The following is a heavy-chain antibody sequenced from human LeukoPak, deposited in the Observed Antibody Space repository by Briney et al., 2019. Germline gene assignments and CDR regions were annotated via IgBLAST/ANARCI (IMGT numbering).Heavy chain of an antibody. D-gene: IGHD3-22*01. Sequence: LSETLSLTCTVSGGSISSYYWSWIRQPAGKGLEWIGRIYTSGNTNYNPSLKSRVTMSVDTSKNQFSLKLSSVTAADTAVYYCARCNGDSSGYPYYYYYYMDVWGKGTTVTVSS. V-gene: IGHV4-4*07. CDR2: IYTSGNT. CDR3: ARCNGDSSGYPYYYYYYMDV. J-gene: IGHJ6*03. CDR1: GGSISSYY.